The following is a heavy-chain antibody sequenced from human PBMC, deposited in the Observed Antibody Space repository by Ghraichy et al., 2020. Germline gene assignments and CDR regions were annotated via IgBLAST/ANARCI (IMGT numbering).Heavy chain of an antibody. CDR2: ITSSGRFI. Sequence: GGSLRLSCVGSGFTVSSYSMNWVRQAPGKGLEWVSYITSSGRFISYADSVKGRFTVSRDNAQNSLYLQMRSLRDEDTAVYYCARGSTVVRYYYYDGMDVCGQGTTVTVSS. V-gene: IGHV3-48*02. CDR1: GFTVSSYS. D-gene: IGHD4-23*01. J-gene: IGHJ6*02. CDR3: ARGSTVVRYYYYDGMDV.